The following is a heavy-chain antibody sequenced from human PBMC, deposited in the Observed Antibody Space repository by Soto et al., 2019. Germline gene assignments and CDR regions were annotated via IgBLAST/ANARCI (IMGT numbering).Heavy chain of an antibody. D-gene: IGHD6-6*01. CDR2: IIASGAST. CDR3: AKRIAARRLGYYYGMDV. J-gene: IGHJ6*02. V-gene: IGHV3-23*01. Sequence: PGGSLRLSCAASGFTFSSYAMSWVRQAPGKGLEWVSAIIASGASTYYADSVKGRFTISRDNSKNTLYLQMNSLRAEDTAVYYCAKRIAARRLGYYYGMDVWGQGTTVTVSS. CDR1: GFTFSSYA.